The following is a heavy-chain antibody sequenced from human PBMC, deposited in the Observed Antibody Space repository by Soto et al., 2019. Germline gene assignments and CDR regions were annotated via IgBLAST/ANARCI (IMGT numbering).Heavy chain of an antibody. V-gene: IGHV3-23*01. J-gene: IGHJ4*02. CDR1: GFTFSTYA. CDR2: ISGSGGST. D-gene: IGHD6-13*01. Sequence: EVQLLESGGGLVQPGGSLRLSCAASGFTFSTYAMNWVRQAPGMGLEWVLGISGSGGSTHYADAVKGRFTISRDNSKNPLYLQMNSLRAEDTAVYYCAKQSPYSNSWYDIDYWGQGTLVIVST. CDR3: AKQSPYSNSWYDIDY.